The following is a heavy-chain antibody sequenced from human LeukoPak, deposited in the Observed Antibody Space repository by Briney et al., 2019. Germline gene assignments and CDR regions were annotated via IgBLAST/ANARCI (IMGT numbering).Heavy chain of an antibody. CDR1: GFTFSTYA. J-gene: IGHJ4*02. V-gene: IGHV3-23*01. D-gene: IGHD3-22*01. Sequence: PGGSLRLSCAASGFTFSTYAMSWVRHAPGKGLEGVSGISGSGGKTYYADSVKGRFSISRDNAKNSLYLQMNSLRAEDTAVYYCARDWSYYYDSSGHFDYWGQGTLVTVSS. CDR3: ARDWSYYYDSSGHFDY. CDR2: ISGSGGKT.